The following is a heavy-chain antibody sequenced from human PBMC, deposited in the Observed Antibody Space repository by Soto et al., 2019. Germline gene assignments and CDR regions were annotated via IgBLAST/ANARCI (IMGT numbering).Heavy chain of an antibody. D-gene: IGHD5-18*01. V-gene: IGHV1-8*01. CDR1: GYTFTSYD. CDR2: MNPNSGNT. J-gene: IGHJ4*02. CDR3: AREGGYSYGFDY. Sequence: ASVKVSCKASGYTFTSYDINWVRQATGQGLEWMGWMNPNSGNTGYAQKFQGRVTMTRNTSISTAYMELSSLRSEDTAVYYRAREGGYSYGFDYWGQGTLVTVSS.